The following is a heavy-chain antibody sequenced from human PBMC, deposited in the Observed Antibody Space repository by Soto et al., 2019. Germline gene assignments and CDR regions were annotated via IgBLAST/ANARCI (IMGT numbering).Heavy chain of an antibody. V-gene: IGHV3-30-3*01. CDR3: AGGYYYGGLEP. CDR1: GFTFSRYA. J-gene: IGHJ5*02. CDR2: ISYDGSEK. D-gene: IGHD3-10*01. Sequence: QVQLVESGGGVVQPGRSLRLSCAASGFTFSRYAMHWARQAPGKGLEWVTVISYDGSEKYYVDSVKGRFTSSRDNSRNEVSLQMNSLRGEDTAVYYCAGGYYYGGLEPWGKGTLVTVSP.